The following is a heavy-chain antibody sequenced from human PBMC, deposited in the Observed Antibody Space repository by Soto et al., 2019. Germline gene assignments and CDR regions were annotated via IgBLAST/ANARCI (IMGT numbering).Heavy chain of an antibody. CDR1: GFTFSSYA. CDR3: AKEYSGYDYRGPNYYYYYYMDV. V-gene: IGHV3-23*01. D-gene: IGHD5-12*01. J-gene: IGHJ6*03. Sequence: GGSLRLSCAASGFTFSSYAMSWVRQAPGKGLEWVSAISGSGGSTYYADSVKGRFTISRGNSKNTLYLQMNSLRAEDTAVYYCAKEYSGYDYRGPNYYYYYYMDVWGKGTTVTVSS. CDR2: ISGSGGST.